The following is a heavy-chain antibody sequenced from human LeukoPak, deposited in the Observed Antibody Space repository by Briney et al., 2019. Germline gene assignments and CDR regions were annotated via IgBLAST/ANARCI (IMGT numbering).Heavy chain of an antibody. V-gene: IGHV1-18*01. D-gene: IGHD2-21*01. CDR2: ISTYNGKT. CDR3: ARDHCGVSSCYAFEI. J-gene: IGHJ3*02. CDR1: GYNFISYG. Sequence: GASVKVSCKPSGYNFISYGISWVRQSPGQGPEWLGWISTYNGKTNYAQRVQGRVMMTTDTSTSTVYMELESLTYDDTAVYYCARDHCGVSSCYAFEIWGQGTMVTVFS.